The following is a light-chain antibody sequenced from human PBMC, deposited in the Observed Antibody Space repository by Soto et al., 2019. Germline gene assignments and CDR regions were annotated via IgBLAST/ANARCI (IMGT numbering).Light chain of an antibody. V-gene: IGKV3-20*01. Sequence: EIVLTQSPGTLSLSPGERATPPCRASQPLTANSLAWYPQKPGLAPRLLIYAASTRATDIPQRFSGSGSGTDFALTISSLEPEDIAIYYCQQYDGPPLSFGPGTTV. CDR1: QPLTANS. CDR2: AAS. CDR3: QQYDGPPLS. J-gene: IGKJ3*01.